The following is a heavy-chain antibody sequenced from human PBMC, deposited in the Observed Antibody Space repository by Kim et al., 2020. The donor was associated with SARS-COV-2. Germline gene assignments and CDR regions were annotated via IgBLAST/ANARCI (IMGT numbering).Heavy chain of an antibody. J-gene: IGHJ4*02. D-gene: IGHD3-22*01. CDR3: AREDSSGSWGIDY. V-gene: IGHV4-59*01. Sequence: YNPSLKSRVTISVDTSKNQFSLKLSSVTAADTAVYYCAREDSSGSWGIDYWGQGTLVTVSS.